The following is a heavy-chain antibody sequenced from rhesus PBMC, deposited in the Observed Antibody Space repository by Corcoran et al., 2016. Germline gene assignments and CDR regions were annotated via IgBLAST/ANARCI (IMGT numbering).Heavy chain of an antibody. CDR3: ARGSTVDY. V-gene: IGHV4-65*01. CDR1: GGSVSSGHW. J-gene: IGHJ4*01. CDR2: ISGRCAAT. Sequence: QVQLQESGPGLVKPSETLSLTCAVSGGSVSSGHWWNWIRQPPGKGLEWIGYISGRCAATYYNPSLKSRFTFSRDTSKNHFSLRLNSVTAADTAVYYCARGSTVDYWGPGVLVTVSS.